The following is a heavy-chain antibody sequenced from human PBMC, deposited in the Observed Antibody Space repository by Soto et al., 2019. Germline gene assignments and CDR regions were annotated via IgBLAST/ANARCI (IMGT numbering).Heavy chain of an antibody. CDR2: IYPGDSDT. D-gene: IGHD1-26*01. J-gene: IGHJ5*02. CDR3: ARHGTLGDPNWLDH. CDR1: GYTFTNFW. Sequence: PGESLKISCKGFGYTFTNFWIGWVRQMPGKGLEWMGLIYPGDSDTRYNPSFQGQVTISADRSINTAYLEWSSLKASDTAMYYCARHGTLGDPNWLDHWGQGTRVTVYS. V-gene: IGHV5-51*01.